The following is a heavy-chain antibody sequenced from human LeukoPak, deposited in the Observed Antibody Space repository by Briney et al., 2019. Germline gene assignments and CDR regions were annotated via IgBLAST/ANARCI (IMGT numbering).Heavy chain of an antibody. D-gene: IGHD3-3*01. Sequence: ASVKVSCKASGYTFTIYDINWVRQATGQGLEWMGWMNPSRGQAAYAQKFQGRVTMTRNTSISTAYMELSSLRSEDTAVYYCARGVEAGMDVWGQGTTVTVSS. CDR3: ARGVEAGMDV. J-gene: IGHJ6*02. CDR1: GYTFTIYD. CDR2: MNPSRGQA. V-gene: IGHV1-8*01.